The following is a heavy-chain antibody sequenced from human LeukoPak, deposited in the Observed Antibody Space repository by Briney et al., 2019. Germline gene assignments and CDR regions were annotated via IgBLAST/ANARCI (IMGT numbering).Heavy chain of an antibody. Sequence: ASVKVSCKASGYSFTGYYLHWVRQAPGQGLEWMGWINPNSGGTDYAQKFQGRVTMTRDTSISTAYMELSRLKSDDTAVYYCATTMIILAADYWGQGTLVTVSS. CDR1: GYSFTGYY. CDR2: INPNSGGT. V-gene: IGHV1-2*02. D-gene: IGHD3-22*01. CDR3: ATTMIILAADY. J-gene: IGHJ4*02.